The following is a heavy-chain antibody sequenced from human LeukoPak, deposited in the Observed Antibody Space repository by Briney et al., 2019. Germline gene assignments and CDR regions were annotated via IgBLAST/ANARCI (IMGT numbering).Heavy chain of an antibody. Sequence: PSETLSLTCIASGGSISSSSYYWGWIRQPPGKGLEWIGSIYYSGSTYYNPSLKSRVTISVDTSKNQFSLKLSSVTAADTAVYYCARQYSSGWYRGGFDYWGQGTLVTVSS. CDR1: GGSISSSSYY. V-gene: IGHV4-39*01. CDR2: IYYSGST. CDR3: ARQYSSGWYRGGFDY. J-gene: IGHJ4*02. D-gene: IGHD6-19*01.